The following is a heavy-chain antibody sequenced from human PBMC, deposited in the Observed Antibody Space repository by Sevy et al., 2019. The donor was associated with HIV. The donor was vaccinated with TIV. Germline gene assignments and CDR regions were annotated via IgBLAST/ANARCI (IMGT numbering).Heavy chain of an antibody. CDR2: INPNSGGT. V-gene: IGHV1-2*02. D-gene: IGHD6-19*01. CDR3: ARDFSCPIAVAGYYFDY. J-gene: IGHJ4*02. CDR1: GYTFTGYY. Sequence: ASVKVSCKASGYTFTGYYMHWVRQAPGQGLEWMAWINPNSGGTNYAQKFQGRVTMTRDTSISTAYMELSRLRSDDTALYYSARDFSCPIAVAGYYFDYWGQGTLVTVSS.